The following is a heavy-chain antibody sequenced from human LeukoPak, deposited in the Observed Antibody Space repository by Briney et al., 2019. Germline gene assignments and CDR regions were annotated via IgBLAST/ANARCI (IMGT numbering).Heavy chain of an antibody. D-gene: IGHD1-7*01. Sequence: PSETLSLTCAVYGGSFSGYYWSWIRQPPGKGLEWIGEINHSGSTNYNPSLKSRVTISVDTSKNQFSLKLSSVTAADTAVYYCARGQLELRRWGQGTLVTVSS. CDR3: ARGQLELRR. CDR2: INHSGST. CDR1: GGSFSGYY. J-gene: IGHJ4*02. V-gene: IGHV4-34*01.